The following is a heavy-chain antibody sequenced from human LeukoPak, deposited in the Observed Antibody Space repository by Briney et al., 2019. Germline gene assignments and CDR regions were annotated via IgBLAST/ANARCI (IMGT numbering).Heavy chain of an antibody. CDR1: GFTFSSYA. V-gene: IGHV3-23*01. CDR3: ARGSTLDRGLVYY. CDR2: ISGSGGST. Sequence: PGGSLRLSCAASGFTFSSYAMSWVRQAPGKGLEWVSAISGSGGSTYYADSVKGRFTISRDNAKNTLFLQMNSLRAEDTAVYYCARGSTLDRGLVYYWGQGTLVTVSS. J-gene: IGHJ4*02. D-gene: IGHD3-10*01.